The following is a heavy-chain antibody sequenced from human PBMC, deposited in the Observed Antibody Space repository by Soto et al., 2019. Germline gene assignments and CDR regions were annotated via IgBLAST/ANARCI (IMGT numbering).Heavy chain of an antibody. J-gene: IGHJ5*02. CDR2: INPNSGGT. V-gene: IGHV1-2*04. D-gene: IGHD3-3*01. Sequence: ASVKVSCKASGYTFTGYYMHWVRQAPGQGLEWMGWINPNSGGTNYAQKFQGWVTMTRDTSISTAYMELSRLRSDDTAVYYCARGGTTIFGVVITHDWFDPWGQGTLVTVSS. CDR3: ARGGTTIFGVVITHDWFDP. CDR1: GYTFTGYY.